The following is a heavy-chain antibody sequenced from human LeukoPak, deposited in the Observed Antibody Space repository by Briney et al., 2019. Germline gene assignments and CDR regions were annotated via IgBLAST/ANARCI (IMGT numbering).Heavy chain of an antibody. CDR3: AIQIGDSSSWTDY. V-gene: IGHV3-23*01. D-gene: IGHD6-13*01. J-gene: IGHJ4*02. CDR1: GFTFSSYA. CDR2: ISGSGGST. Sequence: PGGSLRLSCAASGFTFSSYAMSWVRQAPGKGLEWVSGISGSGGSTYYADSVKGRFTISRDNPKNTLYLQMNSLRAEDTAVYYCAIQIGDSSSWTDYWGQGTLVTVSS.